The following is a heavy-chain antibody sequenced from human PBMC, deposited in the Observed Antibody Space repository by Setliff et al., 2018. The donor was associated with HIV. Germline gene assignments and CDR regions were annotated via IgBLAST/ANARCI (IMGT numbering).Heavy chain of an antibody. CDR3: ARERITMIRGVNGDY. CDR1: GGTFSSYA. D-gene: IGHD3-10*01. V-gene: IGHV1-69*06. J-gene: IGHJ4*02. CDR2: IIPIFGTT. Sequence: GASVKVSCKASGGTFSSYAIHWVRQAPGQGLEWMGRIIPIFGTTNYAQKFQGRVTITADKSTSTAYMGLSSLRSEDTAVYFCARERITMIRGVNGDYWGQGTLVTVSS.